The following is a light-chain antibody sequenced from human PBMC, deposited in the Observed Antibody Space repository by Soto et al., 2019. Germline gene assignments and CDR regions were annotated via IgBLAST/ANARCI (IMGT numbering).Light chain of an antibody. CDR2: DVS. CDR3: SSYTTTKTYV. CDR1: NSDVGSYNR. V-gene: IGLV2-18*02. J-gene: IGLJ1*01. Sequence: QSVLTQPPSVSGSPGQSVAISCTGNNSDVGSYNRVSWYQQPPGTAPKPMIYDVSDRPSGVPDRFSGSKSGNTASLTISGLQAEDEADYYCSSYTTTKTYVFGTGTKVTVL.